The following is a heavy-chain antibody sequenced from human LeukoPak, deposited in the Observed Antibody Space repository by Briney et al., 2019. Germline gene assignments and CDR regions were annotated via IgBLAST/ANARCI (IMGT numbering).Heavy chain of an antibody. D-gene: IGHD6-6*01. Sequence: ASVKVSCKASGYTFTGYYMHWVRQAPGQGLEWMGWINPNSGGTNYAQKFQGRVTMTRDTSISTAYMELSRLRSDDTAVYYCARPYSSSSTLQGYWGQGTLVTVSS. CDR2: INPNSGGT. J-gene: IGHJ4*02. CDR1: GYTFTGYY. V-gene: IGHV1-2*02. CDR3: ARPYSSSSTLQGY.